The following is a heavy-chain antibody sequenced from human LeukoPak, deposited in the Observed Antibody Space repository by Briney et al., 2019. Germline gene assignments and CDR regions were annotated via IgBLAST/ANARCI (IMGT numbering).Heavy chain of an antibody. Sequence: SETLSLTCTVSGGSISSSSYYWGWIRQPPGKGLEWIGSIYYSGSTYYNPSLKSRVTISVDTSKNQFSLKLSSVTAADTAVYYYARRPRGGLFDYWGQGTLVTVSS. V-gene: IGHV4-39*01. CDR2: IYYSGST. CDR3: ARRPRGGLFDY. D-gene: IGHD3-16*01. J-gene: IGHJ4*02. CDR1: GGSISSSSYY.